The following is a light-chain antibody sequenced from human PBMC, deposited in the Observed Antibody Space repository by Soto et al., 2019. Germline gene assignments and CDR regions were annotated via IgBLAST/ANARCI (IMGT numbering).Light chain of an antibody. CDR2: AAS. Sequence: IQLTQTPSSLSASVGDRVTITCRASQGISSFLAWYQQKPWKAPKLLIYAASSLQSGVPSRFGGSGFGTDFTLTITSLQPEDGANYYCQPVESYTSTFGGGNKVEMK. CDR1: QGISSF. V-gene: IGKV1-9*01. CDR3: QPVESYTST. J-gene: IGKJ4*01.